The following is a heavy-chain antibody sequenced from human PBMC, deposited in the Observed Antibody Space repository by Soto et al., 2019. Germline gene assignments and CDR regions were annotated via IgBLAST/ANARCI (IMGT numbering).Heavy chain of an antibody. V-gene: IGHV1-18*04. CDR1: GYIFSDYG. CDR3: AKRTSGTTWGESDY. Sequence: QVRLVQSGAEVKRPGDSVKVSCKTSGYIFSDYGINWVRQAPGQGLEWMGWISGYSGNANLAQKFQGRVTMSRDTATRTAYMELRSLRSDDTAVYYCAKRTSGTTWGESDYWGQGTLVTVSS. J-gene: IGHJ4*02. CDR2: ISGYSGNA. D-gene: IGHD4-17*01.